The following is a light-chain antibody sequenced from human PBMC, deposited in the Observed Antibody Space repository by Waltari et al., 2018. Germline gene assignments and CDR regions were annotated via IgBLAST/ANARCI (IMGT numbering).Light chain of an antibody. CDR3: QQRATWPRT. Sequence: EVLLTQSPGTLSLSPGDRAILSCRASQSVSGYLAWFQQKPGQAPRLLIYDASNRATGVPARFSGSGSGTDFTLTINSLETEDFAVYYCQQRATWPRTFGGGTKVEIK. V-gene: IGKV3-11*01. CDR2: DAS. J-gene: IGKJ4*01. CDR1: QSVSGY.